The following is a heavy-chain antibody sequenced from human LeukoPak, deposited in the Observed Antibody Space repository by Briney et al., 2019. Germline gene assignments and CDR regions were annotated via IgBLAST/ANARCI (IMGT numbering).Heavy chain of an antibody. CDR2: IRSKAYGGTT. CDR1: GFTFGDYA. Sequence: SGGSLRLSCTASGFTFGDYAMSWFRQAPGKGLEWVGFIRSKAYGGTTEYAASAKGRFTISRDDSKSIAYLQMNSLKTEDTAVYYCTRTAEYYDFWSGYYPYYYGMDVWGQGTTVTVSS. J-gene: IGHJ6*02. V-gene: IGHV3-49*03. CDR3: TRTAEYYDFWSGYYPYYYGMDV. D-gene: IGHD3-3*01.